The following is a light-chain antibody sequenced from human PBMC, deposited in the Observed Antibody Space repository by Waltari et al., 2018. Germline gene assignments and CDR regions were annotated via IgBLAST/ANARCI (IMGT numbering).Light chain of an antibody. V-gene: IGLV1-40*01. CDR3: QTYDSSLNGFLI. CDR1: NPNIGAASD. Sequence: QSVLTQPPSVSGAPGQTVTIPCTGSNPNIGAASDILCYQQLPGTVPKLLIYNTNSRPTGVPGRFSGSKIGTSASLVITGLQTEDEADYYCQTYDSSLNGFLIFGGGTRLTV. CDR2: NTN. J-gene: IGLJ2*01.